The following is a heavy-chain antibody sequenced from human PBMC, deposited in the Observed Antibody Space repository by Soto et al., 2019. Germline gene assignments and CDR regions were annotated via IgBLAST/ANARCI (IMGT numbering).Heavy chain of an antibody. CDR1: GFTFSSYA. J-gene: IGHJ3*02. CDR3: ANLFDYGDWYDAFYI. CDR2: ISGSGGST. V-gene: IGHV3-23*01. D-gene: IGHD4-17*01. Sequence: GGSLRLSCAASGFTFSSYAMSWVRQAPGKGLEWVSAISGSGGSTYYADSVKGRFTISRDNSNNTLYLQMNSLRAEDTAVYYCANLFDYGDWYDAFYIWGKGTMVTVSS.